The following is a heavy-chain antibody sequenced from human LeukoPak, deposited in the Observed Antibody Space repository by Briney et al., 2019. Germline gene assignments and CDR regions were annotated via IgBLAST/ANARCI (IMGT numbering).Heavy chain of an antibody. D-gene: IGHD3-3*01. J-gene: IGHJ4*02. CDR2: IYTSGST. CDR3: AREESLRFLEWLWDY. CDR1: GGSFSSGSYY. V-gene: IGHV4-61*02. Sequence: PSQTLSLTCTVSGGSFSSGSYYWSWIRQPAGKGLEWIGRIYTSGSTNYNPSLKSRVTISVDTSKNQFSLKLSSVTAADTAVYYCAREESLRFLEWLWDYWGQGTLVTVSS.